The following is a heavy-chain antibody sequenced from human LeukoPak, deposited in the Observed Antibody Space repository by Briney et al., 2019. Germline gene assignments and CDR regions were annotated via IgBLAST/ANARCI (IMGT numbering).Heavy chain of an antibody. D-gene: IGHD3-22*01. V-gene: IGHV3-23*01. J-gene: IGHJ3*02. CDR3: AKVRRAYYYDSSGLDAFDI. Sequence: PGGSLRLFCAASGFTFSSYAMSWVRQAPGKGLEWVSAISGSGGSTYYADSVKGRFTIPRDNSKNTLYLQMNSLRAEDTAVYYCAKVRRAYYYDSSGLDAFDIWGQGTMVTVSS. CDR1: GFTFSSYA. CDR2: ISGSGGST.